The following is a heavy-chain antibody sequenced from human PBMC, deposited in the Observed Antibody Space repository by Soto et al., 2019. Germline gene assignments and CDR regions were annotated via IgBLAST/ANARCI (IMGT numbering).Heavy chain of an antibody. CDR3: ARMYSSGSGWFHP. CDR1: GYSITAGGYY. D-gene: IGHD6-19*01. J-gene: IGHJ5*02. CDR2: FYSSGSI. V-gene: IGHV4-31*03. Sequence: SETLSLTCFVSGYSITAGGYYWSWIRHHPGKGLEWIGSFYSSGSIIYNPSLRSRVSISGDTSSNQSSMSLTSVTAADTARYYCARMYSSGSGWFHPWGQGTLVTVSS.